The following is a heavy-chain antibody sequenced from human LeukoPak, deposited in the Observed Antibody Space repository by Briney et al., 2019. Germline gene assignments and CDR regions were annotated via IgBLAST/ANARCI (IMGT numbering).Heavy chain of an antibody. CDR2: ISYDGSNK. CDR1: GFTFSSYA. J-gene: IGHJ4*02. V-gene: IGHV3-30*04. D-gene: IGHD2-21*02. Sequence: GGSLRLSCAASGFTFSSYAMHWVRQAPGKGLEWVAAISYDGSNKYYADSVKGRFTISRDNSKNTLYLQMNSLRAEDTAVYYCARLRLYWGGDCGLDYWGQGTLVTVSS. CDR3: ARLRLYWGGDCGLDY.